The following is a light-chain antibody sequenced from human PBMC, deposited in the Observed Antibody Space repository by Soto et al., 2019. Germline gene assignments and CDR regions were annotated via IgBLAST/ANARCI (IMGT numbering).Light chain of an antibody. CDR2: DVS. CDR1: TSDVGRYNY. CDR3: CSYAVSSTYV. V-gene: IGLV2-14*03. Sequence: QSVLTQPASVSGSPGQSISISCTGTTSDVGRYNYVSWYQQHPGEAPKLMIYDVSYRPSWVSNRFSGSKSGNTASLTISGLQAEDEADYHCCSYAVSSTYVFGTGTKVTVL. J-gene: IGLJ1*01.